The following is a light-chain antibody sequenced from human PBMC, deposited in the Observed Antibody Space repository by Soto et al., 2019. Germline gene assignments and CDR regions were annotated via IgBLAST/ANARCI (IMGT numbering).Light chain of an antibody. V-gene: IGLV2-14*01. CDR2: AVT. CDR1: SDDIGYYNY. J-gene: IGLJ1*01. Sequence: QPVLTQPASVSGSPGQSITSSCTGTSDDIGYYNYVSWYQHHPGKAPKLIIYAVTNRPSGVSTRFSGSKSANTASLTISGLQADDEADYYCSSYTTIGSLVFGAGTKVTVL. CDR3: SSYTTIGSLV.